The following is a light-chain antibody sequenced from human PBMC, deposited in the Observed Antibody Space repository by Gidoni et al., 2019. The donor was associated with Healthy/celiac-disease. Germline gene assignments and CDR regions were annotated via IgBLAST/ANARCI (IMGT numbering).Light chain of an antibody. J-gene: IGKJ4*01. CDR3: QQRSST. Sequence: EIVLTQSPATLSLSPGERATLSCRASQIVSSYVAWYQQKPGQAPRLLIYDASNRATGSPARFSGSGSGTDFTLTISSLEPEDFAVYYCQQRSSTFGGGTKVEIK. V-gene: IGKV3-11*01. CDR1: QIVSSY. CDR2: DAS.